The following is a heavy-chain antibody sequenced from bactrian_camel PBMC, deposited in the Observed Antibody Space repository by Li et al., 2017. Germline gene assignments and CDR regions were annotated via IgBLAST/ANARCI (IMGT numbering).Heavy chain of an antibody. J-gene: IGHJ6*01. V-gene: IGHV3S55*01. CDR3: VATMPYVGCNSTPRADKFTS. CDR1: GDTIGRYC. CDR2: IESDGRT. Sequence: HVQLVESGGGSVQVGGSLRLSCVASGDTIGRYCMGWFRQIPDKEREGVAGIESDGRTSYADSVKGRFTISKDSAKKTIYLQMNSLKPEDAGKYYCVATMPYVGCNSTPRADKFTSWGQGTQVTVS. D-gene: IGHD3*01.